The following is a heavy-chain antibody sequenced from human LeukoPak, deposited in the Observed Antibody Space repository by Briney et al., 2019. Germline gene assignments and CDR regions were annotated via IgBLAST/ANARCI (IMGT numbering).Heavy chain of an antibody. CDR3: TTGVNAFDI. CDR2: IKSKTDGGTT. CDR1: VFIFSNAW. Sequence: MTGGSLRLSCAAYVFIFSNAWTNWVRQAPGKGLEWVGRIKSKTDGGTTDNAAPVKGRVTMSRDDSKNTLYLRMNSLKTENTAVYYSTTGVNAFDIWGQRTIVTVSS. V-gene: IGHV3-15*01. J-gene: IGHJ3*02.